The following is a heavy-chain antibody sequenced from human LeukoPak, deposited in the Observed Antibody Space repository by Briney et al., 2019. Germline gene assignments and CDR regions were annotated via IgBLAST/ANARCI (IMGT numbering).Heavy chain of an antibody. D-gene: IGHD3-22*01. CDR3: ARERVRDYYDSSGYLDY. Sequence: PGGSLRLSCVASRFTVSSNFMSWVRQAPGKGLEWVSVIYSGGSTYFADSVKGRFTISRDNPKNTVYLQMNSLRAEDTAVYYCARERVRDYYDSSGYLDYWGQGTLVTVSS. CDR2: IYSGGST. CDR1: RFTVSSNF. V-gene: IGHV3-53*01. J-gene: IGHJ4*02.